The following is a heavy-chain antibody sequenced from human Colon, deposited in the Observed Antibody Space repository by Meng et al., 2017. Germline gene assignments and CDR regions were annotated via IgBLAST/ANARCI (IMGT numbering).Heavy chain of an antibody. V-gene: IGHV6-1*01. CDR3: ARDRDYYDSSGYSMGYNWFDP. J-gene: IGHJ5*02. CDR2: TYYRSKWYT. Sequence: SQTLSLTCAISGDSVPSNSAAWNWIRQSPSRGLEWLGRTYYRSKWYTDYAVTVNSRITLNPDTSKNQFSLQLNSVTPEDTAVYYCARDRDYYDSSGYSMGYNWFDPWGQGTLGTVSS. D-gene: IGHD3-22*01. CDR1: GDSVPSNSAA.